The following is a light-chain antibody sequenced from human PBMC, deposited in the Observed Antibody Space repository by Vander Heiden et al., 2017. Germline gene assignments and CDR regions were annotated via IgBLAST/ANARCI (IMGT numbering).Light chain of an antibody. CDR2: DAS. V-gene: IGKV3-11*01. J-gene: IGKJ4*01. CDR1: QSVSSD. CDR3: QQRSNWPQLT. Sequence: EIVLTQSPANLSLSPGERATLACRASQSVSSDLAWYQQKPGQAPRLLIYDASNRATGIPARFSGSGSGTDFTLTISSLEPEDFAVYYCQQRSNWPQLTFGGGTKVEIK.